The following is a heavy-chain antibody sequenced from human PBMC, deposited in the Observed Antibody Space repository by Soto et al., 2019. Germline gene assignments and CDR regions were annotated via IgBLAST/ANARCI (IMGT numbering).Heavy chain of an antibody. CDR1: GGTFSSYA. CDR3: ARDAFGVVIPYYGMDV. CDR2: IIPIFGTA. Sequence: SVKVSCKASGGTFSSYAISWVRQAPGQGLEWMGGIIPIFGTANYAQKFQGRVTITADESTSTAYMELSSLRSEDTAVYYCARDAFGVVIPYYGMDVWGQGTTVTVSS. J-gene: IGHJ6*02. V-gene: IGHV1-69*13. D-gene: IGHD3-3*01.